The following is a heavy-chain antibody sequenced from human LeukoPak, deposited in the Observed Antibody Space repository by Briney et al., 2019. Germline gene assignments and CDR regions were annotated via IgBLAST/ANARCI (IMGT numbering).Heavy chain of an antibody. CDR3: ARGGYDFWSGYHGAFDI. D-gene: IGHD3-3*01. V-gene: IGHV3-74*01. CDR1: GFTFSSYW. J-gene: IGHJ3*02. CDR2: INSDGSST. Sequence: GGSLRLSCAASGFTFSSYWMPWVRHAPGKGLVWVSRINSDGSSTSYADSVKGRFTISRDNAKNTLYLQMNSLRAEDTAVYYCARGGYDFWSGYHGAFDIWGQGTMVTVSS.